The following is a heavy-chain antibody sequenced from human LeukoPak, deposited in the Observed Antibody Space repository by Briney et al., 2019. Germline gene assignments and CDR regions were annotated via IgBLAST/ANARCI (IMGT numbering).Heavy chain of an antibody. Sequence: PSETLSLTCTVSGGSISNYYWTWIRQPPGKRREWIGYVFYNGNTNYNPSLKSRATISVDTSKNQCSLKLNSVTAADTAVYYCARYVRGLMPTYFDYWGQGTLVTVSS. V-gene: IGHV4-59*01. CDR1: GGSISNYY. CDR3: ARYVRGLMPTYFDY. CDR2: VFYNGNT. D-gene: IGHD3-10*01. J-gene: IGHJ4*02.